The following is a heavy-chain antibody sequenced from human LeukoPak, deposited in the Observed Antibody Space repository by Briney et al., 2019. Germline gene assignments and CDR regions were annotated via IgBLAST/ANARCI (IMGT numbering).Heavy chain of an antibody. D-gene: IGHD6-13*01. CDR2: ISYDGSNK. V-gene: IGHV3-30*03. Sequence: PGGSLRLSCAASGFTFSSCGMHWVRQAPGKGLEWVAVISYDGSNKYYAGSVKGRFTISRDNSKNTLYLQMNSLRVDDTAVYYCASPSPGGGAAGLFDYWGQGALVTVSS. CDR3: ASPSPGGGAAGLFDY. J-gene: IGHJ4*02. CDR1: GFTFSSCG.